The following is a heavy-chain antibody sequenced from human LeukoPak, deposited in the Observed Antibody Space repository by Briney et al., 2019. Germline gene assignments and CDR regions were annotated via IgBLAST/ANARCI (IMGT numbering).Heavy chain of an antibody. J-gene: IGHJ4*02. CDR1: GYTFIDYY. Sequence: ASVKVSCKASGYTFIDYYIHWVRQAPGQGLEWLGWINPNNGGTNHAQKFQGRVTMTRDTSITTVYMDLSSLRSDDTAVYYCARPIAEYYYGLFSHWGQGTLVTVSS. CDR2: INPNNGGT. D-gene: IGHD3-10*01. CDR3: ARPIAEYYYGLFSH. V-gene: IGHV1-2*02.